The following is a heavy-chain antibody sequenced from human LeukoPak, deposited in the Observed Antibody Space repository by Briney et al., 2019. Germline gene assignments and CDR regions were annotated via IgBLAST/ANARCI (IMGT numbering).Heavy chain of an antibody. CDR1: GGTFSSYA. J-gene: IGHJ4*02. Sequence: SVKVSCKASGGTFSSYAISWVRQAPGQGLEWMGGIIPIFGTANYAQKLQGRVTMTTDTSTSTAYMELRSLRSDDTAVYYCARVGGSSWLSADYWGQGTLVTVSS. V-gene: IGHV1-69*05. CDR2: IIPIFGTA. CDR3: ARVGGSSWLSADY. D-gene: IGHD6-13*01.